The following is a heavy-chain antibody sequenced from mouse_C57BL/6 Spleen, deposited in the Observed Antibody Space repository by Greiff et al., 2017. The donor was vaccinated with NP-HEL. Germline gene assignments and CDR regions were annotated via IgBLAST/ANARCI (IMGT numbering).Heavy chain of an antibody. CDR2: IDPANGNT. D-gene: IGHD2-4*01. CDR3: AKERIYYDYARLFFFDY. V-gene: IGHV14-3*01. Sequence: VQLQQSVAELVRPGASVKLSCTASGFNIKNTYMHWVKQRPEQGLEWIGRIDPANGNTKYAPKFQGKATITADTSSNTAYLQLSSLTSEDTANYYRAKERIYYDYARLFFFDYWGQGTTLTVSS. CDR1: GFNIKNTY. J-gene: IGHJ2*01.